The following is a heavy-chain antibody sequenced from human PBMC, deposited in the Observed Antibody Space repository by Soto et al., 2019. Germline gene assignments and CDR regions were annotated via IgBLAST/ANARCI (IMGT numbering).Heavy chain of an antibody. Sequence: PLETLCLTFTVSGGSISYFYWSWIRQPQGKGLEWIGYVYYTGSTSYNPSLKRRVTFSADSSRGQFSLRLNSVTAADTAVYYCARTVLGPDLLADSFVDYYYYMDVWGQGTTVTVSS. CDR1: GGSISYFY. D-gene: IGHD3-9*01. V-gene: IGHV4-59*08. J-gene: IGHJ6*03. CDR3: ARTVLGPDLLADSFVDYYYYMDV. CDR2: VYYTGST.